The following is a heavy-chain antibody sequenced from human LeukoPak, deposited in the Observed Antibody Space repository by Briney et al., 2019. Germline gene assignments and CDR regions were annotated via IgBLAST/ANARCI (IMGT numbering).Heavy chain of an antibody. CDR2: IYTSGGT. D-gene: IGHD5-18*01. CDR1: GGSISSGSYY. V-gene: IGHV4-61*02. Sequence: PSETLSLTCTVSGGSISSGSYYWSWIRQPAGKGLEWIGRIYTSGGTNYNPSLKSRVTISVDTSKNQFSLKLSSVTAADTAVYYCARDQIGYSYGYAFDYWGQGTLVTVSS. CDR3: ARDQIGYSYGYAFDY. J-gene: IGHJ4*02.